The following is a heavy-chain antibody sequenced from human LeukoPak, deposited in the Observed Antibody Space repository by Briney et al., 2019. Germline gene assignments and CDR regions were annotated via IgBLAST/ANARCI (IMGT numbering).Heavy chain of an antibody. CDR1: GFTFSDYY. CDR3: GRYGSGSYDYYYYGMDV. Sequence: GGSLRLSCAASGFTFSDYYMSWIRQAPGKGLEWVSYISSSGSTIYYADSVKGRFTISRDNAKNSLYQQMNSLRAEDTAVYYCGRYGSGSYDYYYYGMDVWGQGTTVTVSS. D-gene: IGHD3-10*01. J-gene: IGHJ6*02. V-gene: IGHV3-11*01. CDR2: ISSSGSTI.